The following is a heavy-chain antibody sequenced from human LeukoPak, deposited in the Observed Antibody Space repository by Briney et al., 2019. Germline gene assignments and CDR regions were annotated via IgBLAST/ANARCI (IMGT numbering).Heavy chain of an antibody. CDR1: GGSISSSSYY. CDR3: ARHVLWFGELNVSDI. CDR2: IYHSGNT. Sequence: SETLSLTCTVSGGSISSSSYYWGWIRQPPGKGLEWIGSIYHSGNTYFNPSLKSRVTISVDTSRNQFSLRLSSVSAADTAVFYCARHVLWFGELNVSDIWGQGTMVTVSS. J-gene: IGHJ3*02. V-gene: IGHV4-39*01. D-gene: IGHD3-10*01.